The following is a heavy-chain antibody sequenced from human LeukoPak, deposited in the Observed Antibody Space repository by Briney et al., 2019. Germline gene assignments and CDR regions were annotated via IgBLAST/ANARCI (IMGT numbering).Heavy chain of an antibody. CDR1: GFTFSSYS. J-gene: IGHJ5*02. V-gene: IGHV3-21*01. Sequence: PGGSLRLSCAASGFTFSSYSMNWVRQAPGKGLEWVSSISSSSSYIYYADSVKGRFTISRDNAKNSLYLQMNSLRAEDTAVYYCARGSSSWRRYNWFDPWGQGTLVTVSS. D-gene: IGHD6-13*01. CDR2: ISSSSSYI. CDR3: ARGSSSWRRYNWFDP.